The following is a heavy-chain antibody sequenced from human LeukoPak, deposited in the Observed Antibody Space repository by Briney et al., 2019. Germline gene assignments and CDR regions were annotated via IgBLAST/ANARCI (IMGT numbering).Heavy chain of an antibody. Sequence: GGSLRLSCAASGFTFSSYAMSWVRQAPGKGLEWVSAISGSGGSTYYADSVKGRFTISRDNSKNTLYLQMNSLRAEDTAVYYCAKDSNYDILTGRDYWGQGSLVTVSS. D-gene: IGHD3-9*01. V-gene: IGHV3-23*01. CDR1: GFTFSSYA. CDR2: ISGSGGST. CDR3: AKDSNYDILTGRDY. J-gene: IGHJ4*02.